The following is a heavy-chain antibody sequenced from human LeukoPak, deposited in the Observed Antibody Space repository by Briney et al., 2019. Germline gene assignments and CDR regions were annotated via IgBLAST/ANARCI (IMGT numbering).Heavy chain of an antibody. CDR2: ISPYNGNT. V-gene: IGHV1-18*01. D-gene: IGHD6-19*01. Sequence: ASVKVSCKASGYDFTSVGITWVRRAPGQGLEWMGWISPYNGNTRYAQKFQGRVAMTTDTSTTTAYMELRGQRFNDTAAYCCARAGPGSGWYFDYWGQGTLVTVSS. CDR1: GYDFTSVG. J-gene: IGHJ4*02. CDR3: ARAGPGSGWYFDY.